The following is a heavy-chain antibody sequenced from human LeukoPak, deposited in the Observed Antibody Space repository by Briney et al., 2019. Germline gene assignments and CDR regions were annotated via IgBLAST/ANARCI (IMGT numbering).Heavy chain of an antibody. CDR2: ISGSGGST. J-gene: IGHJ6*03. Sequence: GGSLRLSCAASGFTFSSYGMSWVRQAPGKGLEWVSAISGSGGSTYYADSVKGRFTISRDNSKNTLYLQMNSLRAEDTAVYYCASTDIAAAGTSYYYMDVWGKGTTVTISS. CDR3: ASTDIAAAGTSYYYMDV. V-gene: IGHV3-23*01. D-gene: IGHD6-13*01. CDR1: GFTFSSYG.